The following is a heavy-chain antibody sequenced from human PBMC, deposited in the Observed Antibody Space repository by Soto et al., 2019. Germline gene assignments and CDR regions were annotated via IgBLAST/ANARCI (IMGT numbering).Heavy chain of an antibody. V-gene: IGHV1-2*02. CDR3: ARGAWHIAARRRTAFDS. Sequence: QVQLVQSGAEVKKPGASVKVSCKASGYTFTGYYMHWVRQAPGQGLEWMGWINPNSGGTNYAQKFQGRVTMTRDTSISTAYMELSRMRSDDTAVYYCARGAWHIAARRRTAFDSWGQGTLFTVSS. J-gene: IGHJ4*02. D-gene: IGHD6-6*01. CDR1: GYTFTGYY. CDR2: INPNSGGT.